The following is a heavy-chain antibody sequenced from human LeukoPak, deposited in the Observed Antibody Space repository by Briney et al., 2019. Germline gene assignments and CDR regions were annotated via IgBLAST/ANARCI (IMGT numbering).Heavy chain of an antibody. CDR3: AREATTLVDDAFDI. CDR2: ISYDGSSK. V-gene: IGHV3-30-3*01. D-gene: IGHD1-26*01. J-gene: IGHJ3*02. Sequence: GGSLRLSCAASGFTFSSYAMHWVRQAPGKGLEWVAVISYDGSSKYYADSVKGRFTISRDNSKNTLYLQVNSLRAEDTAVYCCAREATTLVDDAFDIWGQGTMVTVSS. CDR1: GFTFSSYA.